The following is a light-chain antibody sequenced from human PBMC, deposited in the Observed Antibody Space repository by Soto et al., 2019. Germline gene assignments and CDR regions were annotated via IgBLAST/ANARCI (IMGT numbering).Light chain of an antibody. CDR2: EGS. Sequence: QSALTQPASVSGSPGQSITISCTGTGSDVGGYNLVSWFQQLPGKAPQLIIFEGSQRPSGVSNRFSASKSGNTASLTISALQAEDEADYYCCSYAGNSIYVFGIGTKLTVL. J-gene: IGLJ1*01. CDR1: GSDVGGYNL. CDR3: CSYAGNSIYV. V-gene: IGLV2-23*01.